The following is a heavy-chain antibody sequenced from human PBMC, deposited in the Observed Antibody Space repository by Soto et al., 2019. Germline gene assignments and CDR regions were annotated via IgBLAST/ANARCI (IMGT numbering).Heavy chain of an antibody. CDR2: ISSTSSYT. V-gene: IGHV3-21*01. CDR1: GFTFSSYA. Sequence: SGGSLRLSCAASGFTFSSYAMNWVCQTQEKGLEWVSSISSTSSYTHYSDSVKGRFTISRDNANNSLFLQMNSLRAEDTATYYCARDLALAGNYWGQGVLVTVSS. D-gene: IGHD6-19*01. J-gene: IGHJ4*02. CDR3: ARDLALAGNY.